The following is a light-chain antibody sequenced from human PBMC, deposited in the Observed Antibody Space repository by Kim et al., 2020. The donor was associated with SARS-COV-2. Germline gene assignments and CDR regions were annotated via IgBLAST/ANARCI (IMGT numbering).Light chain of an antibody. CDR1: QSVSSN. J-gene: IGKJ1*01. Sequence: EIVMTQSPATLSVSPGERATLSCRASQSVSSNLAWYQQKPGQAPRLLIYGASTRATGIPARFSGSGSGTEFTLTISSLQSEDFAVYYCQKYNNRRPRTFCQGTKGDIK. CDR2: GAS. CDR3: QKYNNRRPRT. V-gene: IGKV3-15*01.